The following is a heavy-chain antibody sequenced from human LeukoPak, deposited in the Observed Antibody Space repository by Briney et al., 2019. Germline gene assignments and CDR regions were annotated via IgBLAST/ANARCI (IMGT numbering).Heavy chain of an antibody. D-gene: IGHD3-9*01. V-gene: IGHV3-33*01. Sequence: GGSLRLSCAASGFTFSSYGMHWVRQAPGKGLEWVAVIWYDGSNKYYADSVKGRFTISRDNSKNTLYLQMNSLRAEDTAVYYCARDYHSPNFDWLLGCYYYGMDVWGQGTTVTVSS. CDR3: ARDYHSPNFDWLLGCYYYGMDV. CDR1: GFTFSSYG. J-gene: IGHJ6*02. CDR2: IWYDGSNK.